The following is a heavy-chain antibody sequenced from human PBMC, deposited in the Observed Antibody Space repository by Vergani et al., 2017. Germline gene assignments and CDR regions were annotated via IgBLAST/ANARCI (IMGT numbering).Heavy chain of an antibody. V-gene: IGHV4-34*01. CDR3: ARALKQWLVGEDWFDP. CDR1: GGSFSGYY. CDR2: INHSGST. J-gene: IGHJ5*02. Sequence: QVQLQQWGAGLLKPSETLSLTCAVYGGSFSGYYWSWIRQPPGKGLEWIGEINHSGSTNYNPSLKSRVTIAVDTSKNQFSLKLRSVTAADTAVYYCARALKQWLVGEDWFDPWGQGTLVTVSS. D-gene: IGHD6-19*01.